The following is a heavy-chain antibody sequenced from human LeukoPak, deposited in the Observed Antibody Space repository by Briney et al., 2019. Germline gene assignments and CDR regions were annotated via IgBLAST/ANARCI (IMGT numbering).Heavy chain of an antibody. J-gene: IGHJ4*02. CDR3: AETGVVVPAAIAPPPPSDY. Sequence: GGSLRLSCAASGFTFSSYAMSWVRQAPGKGLEWVSAISGSGGSTYYADSVKGRFTISRDNSKNTLYLQMNSLGAEDTAVYYCAETGVVVPAAIAPPPPSDYWGQGTLVTVSS. CDR1: GFTFSSYA. V-gene: IGHV3-23*01. D-gene: IGHD2-2*02. CDR2: ISGSGGST.